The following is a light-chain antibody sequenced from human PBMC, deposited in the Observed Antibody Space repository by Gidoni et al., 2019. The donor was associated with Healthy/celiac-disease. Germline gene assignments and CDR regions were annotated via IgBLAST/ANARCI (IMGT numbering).Light chain of an antibody. CDR3: QSADSSGTSV. CDR2: KDS. J-gene: IGLJ2*01. V-gene: IGLV3-25*03. CDR1: ALTKQY. Sequence: SYELTQPPSVSVSPGQTARITCSGDALTKQYAYWYQQKPGQAPVLVIYKDSERPSGIPERFSGSSSGTTVTLTISGVQAEDEADYYCQSADSSGTSVFGGGTKLTVL.